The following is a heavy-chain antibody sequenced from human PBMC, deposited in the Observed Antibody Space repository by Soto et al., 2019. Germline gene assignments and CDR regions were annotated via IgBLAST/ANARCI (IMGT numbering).Heavy chain of an antibody. D-gene: IGHD2-2*01. CDR3: ARDGSHLDYCSSTSCHMDV. CDR1: GFTFSSYS. CDR2: ISSSSSYI. J-gene: IGHJ6*03. V-gene: IGHV3-21*01. Sequence: GGSLRLSCAASGFTFSSYSMNWVRQAPGKGLEWVSSISSSSSYIYYADSVKGRFTISRDNAKNSLYLQMNSLRAEDTAVYYCARDGSHLDYCSSTSCHMDVWGKGTTVTVSS.